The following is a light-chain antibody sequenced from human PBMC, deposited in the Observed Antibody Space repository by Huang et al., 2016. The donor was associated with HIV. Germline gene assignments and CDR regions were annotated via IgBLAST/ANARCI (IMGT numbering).Light chain of an antibody. J-gene: IGKJ2*01. V-gene: IGKV1-33*01. Sequence: IQMTQSPASLSAYVGDRVTISCQANQDIRSYLNWYQQKPGKAPRLLIYGASNLKAGVPTMFSGNGSGTDFTITISSLQSEDIATYYCQQYDSLYTFGQGTRLEIK. CDR1: QDIRSY. CDR3: QQYDSLYT. CDR2: GAS.